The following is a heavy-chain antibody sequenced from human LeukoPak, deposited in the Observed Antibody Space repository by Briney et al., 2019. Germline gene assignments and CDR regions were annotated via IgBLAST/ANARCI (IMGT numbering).Heavy chain of an antibody. CDR1: GFTFSSYG. D-gene: IGHD3-22*01. Sequence: PGGSLRLSCAASGFTFSSYGMSWVRQAPGKGLEWVSAISGSGGRTYYADSVKGRFTISRDNSKNTLYLQMNSLRAEDTAVYYCAKDLSGDVIYDPPIDYWGQGTLVTVSS. CDR3: AKDLSGDVIYDPPIDY. CDR2: ISGSGGRT. V-gene: IGHV3-23*01. J-gene: IGHJ4*02.